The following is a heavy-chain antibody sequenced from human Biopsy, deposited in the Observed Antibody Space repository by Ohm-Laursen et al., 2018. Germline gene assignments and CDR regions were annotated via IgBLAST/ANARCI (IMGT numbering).Heavy chain of an antibody. J-gene: IGHJ4*02. Sequence: VSSVKVSCKAFGDAFLGYYPHWVRQAPGQGLEWMGSIYPNSGDTDFAQKFQGRVSMTRDTSVSTAYLELSSLRSDDTAIYYCARDLLEWSLPSWGQGTLVTVSS. V-gene: IGHV1-2*02. CDR3: ARDLLEWSLPS. CDR1: GDAFLGYY. D-gene: IGHD3-3*01. CDR2: IYPNSGDT.